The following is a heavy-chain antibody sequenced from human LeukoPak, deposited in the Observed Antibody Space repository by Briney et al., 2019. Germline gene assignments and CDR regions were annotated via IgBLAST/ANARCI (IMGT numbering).Heavy chain of an antibody. J-gene: IGHJ4*02. CDR1: GFTFSSYG. Sequence: PGGSLRLSCAASGFTFSSYGMHWVRQAPGKGLEWVSVISGSGGSTYYADSVKGRFTISRDNSKNTLYLQMNSLRAEDTAVYYCAKDRGSTTTYYFDYWGQGTLVTVSS. CDR2: ISGSGGST. D-gene: IGHD2-2*01. V-gene: IGHV3-23*01. CDR3: AKDRGSTTTYYFDY.